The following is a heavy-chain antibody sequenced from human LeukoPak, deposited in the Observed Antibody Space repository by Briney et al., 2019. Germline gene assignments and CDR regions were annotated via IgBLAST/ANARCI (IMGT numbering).Heavy chain of an antibody. CDR3: ARGERDNFGTPRLSGSYVKGEGYYFDY. CDR1: GYTFTNYD. D-gene: IGHD1-26*01. Sequence: ASVKVSCKASGYTFTNYDVNWVRQATGQGLEWMGWMNPNSGYTGHAQKFQGRVTMTRNTSIGTAYMELSSLRSEDTAVYYCARGERDNFGTPRLSGSYVKGEGYYFDYWGQGTLVTVSS. V-gene: IGHV1-8*01. J-gene: IGHJ4*02. CDR2: MNPNSGYT.